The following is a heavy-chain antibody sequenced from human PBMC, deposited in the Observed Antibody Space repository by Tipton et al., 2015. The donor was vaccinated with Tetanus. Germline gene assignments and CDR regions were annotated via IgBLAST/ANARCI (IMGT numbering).Heavy chain of an antibody. D-gene: IGHD6-19*01. CDR3: ARLVKQWLVPEDY. J-gene: IGHJ4*02. CDR2: ITPIFGTT. V-gene: IGHV1-69*01. CDR1: GGTFTNYA. Sequence: QLVQSGAEMKKPGSSVKVSCKASGGTFTNYALSWVRQAPGQGLEWVGGITPIFGTTNSAPKFQGRVTITADESTNTAYMELSNLRSDDTAVYFCARLVKQWLVPEDYWGQGTLVIVSS.